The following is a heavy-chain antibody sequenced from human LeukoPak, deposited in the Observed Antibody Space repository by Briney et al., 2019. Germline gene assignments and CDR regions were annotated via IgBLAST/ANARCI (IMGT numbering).Heavy chain of an antibody. V-gene: IGHV3-15*01. CDR1: GFTFSNAW. CDR2: IKSETDGGTT. Sequence: GGSLRLSCAASGFTFSNAWMSWVRQAPGKGLEWVGRIKSETDGGTTDYAAPVKGRFTISRDDSKNTLYLQMNSLKTEDTAVYYCTTVTLRLYGMDVWGQGTTVTVSS. CDR3: TTVTLRLYGMDV. D-gene: IGHD4-17*01. J-gene: IGHJ6*02.